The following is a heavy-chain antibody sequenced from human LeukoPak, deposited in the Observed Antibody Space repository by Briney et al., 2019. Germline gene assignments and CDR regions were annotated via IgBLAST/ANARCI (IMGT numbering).Heavy chain of an antibody. CDR2: IAADYST. Sequence: PGGSLRLSCAASGFTFSNYALSWVRQAPGKGLEWVSSIAADYSTYYANSVEGRFTMSRDNSWNTLYLQMNSLRLEDTARYYCAKRATVTSGDYWGQGILVTVAS. D-gene: IGHD4-17*01. J-gene: IGHJ4*02. CDR3: AKRATVTSGDY. CDR1: GFTFSNYA. V-gene: IGHV3-23*01.